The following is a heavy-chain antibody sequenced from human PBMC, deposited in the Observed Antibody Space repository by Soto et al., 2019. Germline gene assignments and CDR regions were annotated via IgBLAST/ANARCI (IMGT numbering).Heavy chain of an antibody. D-gene: IGHD6-13*01. CDR3: ARVIPRAAAGYQHDY. V-gene: IGHV3-11*01. CDR2: ISSSGSTI. J-gene: IGHJ4*02. Sequence: GGSLRLSCAASGFTFSDYYMSWIRQAPGKGLEWVSYISSSGSTIYYADSVKGRFTISRDNAKNSLYLQMNSLRAEDTAVYYCARVIPRAAAGYQHDYWGQGTLVTVSS. CDR1: GFTFSDYY.